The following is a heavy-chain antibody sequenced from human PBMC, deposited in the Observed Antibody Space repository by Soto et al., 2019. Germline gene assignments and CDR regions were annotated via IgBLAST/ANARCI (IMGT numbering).Heavy chain of an antibody. D-gene: IGHD2-8*01. CDR1: GFSLANYP. CDR3: AKSWQWLVSD. V-gene: IGHV3-48*01. Sequence: PGGSLRLSCVASGFSLANYPMNWVRQTPGKGLEWISYSSTRGDAIYYADSVEGRFTISRDNSKNTVHLQMNRLRAEDTAVYYCAKSWQWLVSDWGQGTMVTVSS. J-gene: IGHJ4*02. CDR2: SSTRGDAI.